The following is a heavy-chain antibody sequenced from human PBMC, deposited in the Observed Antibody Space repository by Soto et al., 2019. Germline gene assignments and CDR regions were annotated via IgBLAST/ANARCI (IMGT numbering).Heavy chain of an antibody. J-gene: IGHJ3*02. CDR1: GFTFSGYW. CDR2: INSDGSST. Sequence: EVQLVESGGGLVQPGGSLRLSCAASGFTFSGYWMHWVRQVPGKGPVWVSRINSDGSSTSYADSVKGRFTISRDNDKNTLYLQMNSLRAEDTAVYYCARGYSSSWPNGLDIWGPGTMVTVSS. CDR3: ARGYSSSWPNGLDI. D-gene: IGHD6-13*01. V-gene: IGHV3-74*01.